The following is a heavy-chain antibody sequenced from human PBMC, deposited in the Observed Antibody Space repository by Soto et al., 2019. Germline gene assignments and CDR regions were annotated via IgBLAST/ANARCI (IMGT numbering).Heavy chain of an antibody. J-gene: IGHJ4*02. CDR3: ARVYCSSTSCPSYIDY. Sequence: GGSLRLSCAASGFTFSSYSMNWVRQAPGKGLEWVSSISSSSSYIYYADSVKGRFTISRDNAKNSLYLQMNSLRAEDTAVYYCARVYCSSTSCPSYIDYWGQGTLVTVSS. D-gene: IGHD2-2*01. CDR2: ISSSSSYI. V-gene: IGHV3-21*01. CDR1: GFTFSSYS.